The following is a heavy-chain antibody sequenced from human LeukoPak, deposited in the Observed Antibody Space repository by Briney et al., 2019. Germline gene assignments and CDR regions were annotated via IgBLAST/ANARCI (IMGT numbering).Heavy chain of an antibody. V-gene: IGHV1-2*04. CDR2: INPNSGDT. Sequence: ASVKVSCKASGYTFTGYYMHWVRQAPGQGLEWMGWINPNSGDTNYAQKFQGWVTMTSDTSIRTVYMELNRLRSGDTAIYYCVIETSGMSHGLDVWAKGTTVTVSS. CDR3: VIETSGMSHGLDV. J-gene: IGHJ6*04. CDR1: GYTFTGYY. D-gene: IGHD3-3*01.